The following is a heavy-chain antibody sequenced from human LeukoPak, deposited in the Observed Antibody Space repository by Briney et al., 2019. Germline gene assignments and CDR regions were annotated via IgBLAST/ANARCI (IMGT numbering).Heavy chain of an antibody. V-gene: IGHV3-23*01. CDR2: ISGSGDST. CDR3: AKVGYDILTGYSYWFFDL. J-gene: IGHJ2*01. D-gene: IGHD3-9*01. CDR1: GFSFSNYA. Sequence: GGSLRLSCAASGFSFSNYAMSWVRQAPGKGLEWVSAISGSGDSTFYADSVKGRFPISRDNSKNTLYVQMNSLRAEDTAVYYCAKVGYDILTGYSYWFFDLWGRGTLVTVSS.